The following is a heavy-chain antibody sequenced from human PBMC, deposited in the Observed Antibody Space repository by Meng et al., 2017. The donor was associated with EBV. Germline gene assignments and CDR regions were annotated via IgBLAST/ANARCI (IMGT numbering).Heavy chain of an antibody. Sequence: QVRVGMFGAVVKEPWASVKVSCKSSGYTITSYYLHWVRQAPGQGLEWMGIIIPAGGNTNYAQKFRGRFTMTRDTSTSTVYMDLSILTSEDTAVYYCVRELVGGTFDYWGQGTLVTVSS. CDR2: IIPAGGNT. V-gene: IGHV1-46*01. CDR3: VRELVGGTFDY. J-gene: IGHJ4*02. CDR1: GYTITSYY. D-gene: IGHD1/OR15-1a*01.